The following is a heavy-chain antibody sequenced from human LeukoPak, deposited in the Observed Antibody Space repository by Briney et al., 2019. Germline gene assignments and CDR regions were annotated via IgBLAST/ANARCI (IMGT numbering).Heavy chain of an antibody. Sequence: GGSLRLSCAASGFTFTTYRMEGVRQAPRKGLEWVAYINQDGREKYYADSVKGRFTISRDNAKNSVYLQMDSLRDEDTAVYHCTKAPNRYYFDYWGLGTLVT. D-gene: IGHD1-14*01. CDR2: INQDGREK. CDR1: GFTFTTYR. V-gene: IGHV3-7*05. CDR3: TKAPNRYYFDY. J-gene: IGHJ4*02.